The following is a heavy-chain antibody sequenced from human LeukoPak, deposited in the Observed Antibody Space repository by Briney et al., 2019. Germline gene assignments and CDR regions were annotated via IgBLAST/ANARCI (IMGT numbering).Heavy chain of an antibody. CDR1: GITVSSNY. CDR3: ARSRIAAAGLPDY. V-gene: IGHV3-53*01. D-gene: IGHD6-13*01. Sequence: GGSLRLSCAASGITVSSNYMSWVRQAPGKGMEWVSVIYSGGSTYYADSVKGRFTISRDNSKNTLYLQMNSLRAEDTAVYYCARSRIAAAGLPDYWGQGTLVTVSS. J-gene: IGHJ4*02. CDR2: IYSGGST.